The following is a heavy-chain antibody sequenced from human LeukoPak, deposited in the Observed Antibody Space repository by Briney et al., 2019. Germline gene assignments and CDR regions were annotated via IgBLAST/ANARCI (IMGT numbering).Heavy chain of an antibody. D-gene: IGHD6-13*01. Sequence: PSETLSLTCTVSGGSISSYYWSWIRQPPGKGLEWIGYIYYSGSTNYNPSLKSRVTISVDKSKNQFSLKLSSVTAADTLVYYCARAPWKQLSTGYHWFDPWRQRTLVTVST. CDR1: GGSISSYY. CDR2: IYYSGST. CDR3: ARAPWKQLSTGYHWFDP. J-gene: IGHJ5*02. V-gene: IGHV4-59*01.